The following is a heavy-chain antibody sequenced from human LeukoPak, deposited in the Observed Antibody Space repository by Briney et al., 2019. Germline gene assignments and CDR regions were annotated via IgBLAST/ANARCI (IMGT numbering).Heavy chain of an antibody. CDR1: GGSISSSY. Sequence: TSETLSLTCSVSGGSISSSYWSWIRQGPGKGLEWIGQMYYSGSTNYNPSLKSRVTMSVDTSKNQFSLKLTSVTAADTAAYYCAREGMIATGREPAEIWGQGTMVTVSS. V-gene: IGHV4-59*01. CDR3: AREGMIATGREPAEI. D-gene: IGHD3-22*01. J-gene: IGHJ3*02. CDR2: MYYSGST.